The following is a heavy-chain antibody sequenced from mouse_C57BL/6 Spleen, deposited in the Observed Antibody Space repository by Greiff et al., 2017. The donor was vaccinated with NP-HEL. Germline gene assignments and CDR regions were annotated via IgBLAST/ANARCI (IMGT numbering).Heavy chain of an antibody. CDR3: ARSGFITTVVATSRYFDV. CDR2: IYPRSGNT. V-gene: IGHV1-81*01. D-gene: IGHD1-1*01. Sequence: VQLQQSGAELARPGASVKLSCKASGYTFTSYGISWVKQRTGQGLEWIGEIYPRSGNTYYNEKFKGKATLTADKSSSTAYMELRSLTSEDTAVYFCARSGFITTVVATSRYFDVWGTGTTVTVSS. CDR1: GYTFTSYG. J-gene: IGHJ1*03.